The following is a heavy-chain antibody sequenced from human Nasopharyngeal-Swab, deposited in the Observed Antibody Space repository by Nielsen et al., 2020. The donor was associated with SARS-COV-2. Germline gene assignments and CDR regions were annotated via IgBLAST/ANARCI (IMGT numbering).Heavy chain of an antibody. Sequence: SETLSLTCIVSGGSISSSSYYWGWIRQPPGKGLEWIGNIFYSGTTSYNPSLKSRVTMSVDTSKSQFSLKLSSVTAADTAVYYCARGPFWRGVIVHSYYYYYMDVWGKGTTVTVSS. J-gene: IGHJ6*03. CDR1: GGSISSSSYY. CDR2: IFYSGTT. D-gene: IGHD3-10*01. CDR3: ARGPFWRGVIVHSYYYYYMDV. V-gene: IGHV4-39*01.